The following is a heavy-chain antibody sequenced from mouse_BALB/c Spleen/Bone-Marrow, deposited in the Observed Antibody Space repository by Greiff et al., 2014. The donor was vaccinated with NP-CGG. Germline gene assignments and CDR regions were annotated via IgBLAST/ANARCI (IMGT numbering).Heavy chain of an antibody. V-gene: IGHV5-12-2*01. CDR2: ISNGGGST. Sequence: EVKLMESGGGLVQPGGSLKLSCAASGFTFSSYTMSWVRQTPEKRLEWVAYISNGGGSTYYPDTVKGRFTISRDNAKNTLYLQMSRLKSEDTAMYYCERHWGRRGYYFDYWGQGTTLTVSA. CDR3: ERHWGRRGYYFDY. D-gene: IGHD4-1*01. J-gene: IGHJ2*01. CDR1: GFTFSSYT.